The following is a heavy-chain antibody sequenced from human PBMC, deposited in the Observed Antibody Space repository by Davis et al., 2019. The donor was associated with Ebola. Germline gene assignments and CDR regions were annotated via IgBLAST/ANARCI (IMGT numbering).Heavy chain of an antibody. CDR1: GYTFTSYY. CDR2: INPSGGST. CDR3: AREEIVVVVAATPYYYYGMDV. V-gene: IGHV1-46*01. J-gene: IGHJ6*04. D-gene: IGHD2-15*01. Sequence: ASVKVSCKASGYTFTSYYMHWVRQAPGQGLEWMGIINPSGGSTSYAQKFQGRVTMTRDTSTSTVYMELSSLRSEDTAVYYCAREEIVVVVAATPYYYYGMDVWGKGTMVTVSS.